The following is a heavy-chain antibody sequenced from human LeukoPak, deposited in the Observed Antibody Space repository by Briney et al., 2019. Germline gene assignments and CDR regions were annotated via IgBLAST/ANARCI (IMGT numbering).Heavy chain of an antibody. D-gene: IGHD2-2*01. J-gene: IGHJ4*02. V-gene: IGHV3-23*01. CDR2: ISGSGGST. Sequence: SGGSLRLSCAASGFTFSTYAMNWVRQVPGKGLEWVSAISGSGGSTYYADSVKGRFTISRDNSKNTLYLQMNSLRAEDTAVYYCASRGVVPAATPFDYWGQGTLVTVSS. CDR1: GFTFSTYA. CDR3: ASRGVVPAATPFDY.